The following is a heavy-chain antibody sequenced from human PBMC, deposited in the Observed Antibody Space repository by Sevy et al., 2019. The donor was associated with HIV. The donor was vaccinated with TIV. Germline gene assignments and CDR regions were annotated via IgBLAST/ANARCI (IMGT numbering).Heavy chain of an antibody. CDR2: IKSRADGGTA. V-gene: IGHV3-15*01. D-gene: IGHD2-8*01. Sequence: GGSLRLSCTASGFTFTYAWMSWVRQAPGKGLEWVGRIKSRADGGTADYAAPVKGRFTISRDYSKNTLYLQMNSLKIEDTAVYYCSTDPIIVLLVTDGMDVWGQGTTVTVSS. CDR1: GFTFTYAW. J-gene: IGHJ6*02. CDR3: STDPIIVLLVTDGMDV.